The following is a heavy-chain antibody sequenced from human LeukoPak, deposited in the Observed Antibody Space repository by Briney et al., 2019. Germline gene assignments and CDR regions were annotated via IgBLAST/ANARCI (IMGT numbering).Heavy chain of an antibody. J-gene: IGHJ3*02. Sequence: GGSLRLSCAASGFTFSTYSMNWVRQAPGKGLEWVSSISSSSSYIYYADSVKGRFTISRDNAKNSLYLQMNSLRAEDTAVYYCARSRQENYDILTGYYIVAFDIWGQGTMVTVSS. CDR3: ARSRQENYDILTGYYIVAFDI. CDR1: GFTFSTYS. V-gene: IGHV3-21*01. D-gene: IGHD3-9*01. CDR2: ISSSSSYI.